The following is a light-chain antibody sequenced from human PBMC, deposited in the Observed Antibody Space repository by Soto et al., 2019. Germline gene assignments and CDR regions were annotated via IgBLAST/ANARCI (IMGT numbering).Light chain of an antibody. CDR1: NSNIGSNT. V-gene: IGLV1-44*01. Sequence: QLVLTQPPSASGTPGQRVTVSCSGSNSNIGSNTVHWYQQVPGTAPKLLIYISDQRPSGVPDRFSGSKSGTSASLAISGLQSDDEAHYYCATWDDNLNGVVFGGGTKVTVL. CDR3: ATWDDNLNGVV. CDR2: ISD. J-gene: IGLJ3*02.